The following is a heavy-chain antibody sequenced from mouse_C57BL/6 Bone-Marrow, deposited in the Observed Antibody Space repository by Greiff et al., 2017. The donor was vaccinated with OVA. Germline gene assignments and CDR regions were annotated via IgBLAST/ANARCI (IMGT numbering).Heavy chain of an antibody. CDR2: INPNNGGT. Sequence: EVQLQQSGPELVKPGASVKISCKASGYTFTDYYMNWVKQSHGKSLEWIGDINPNNGGTSYNQKFKGKATLTVDKSSSTAYMELRSLTSEDSAVYYCARKKIYYYGSSYEDYYAMDYWGQGTSVTVSS. CDR3: ARKKIYYYGSSYEDYYAMDY. CDR1: GYTFTDYY. J-gene: IGHJ4*01. V-gene: IGHV1-26*01. D-gene: IGHD1-1*01.